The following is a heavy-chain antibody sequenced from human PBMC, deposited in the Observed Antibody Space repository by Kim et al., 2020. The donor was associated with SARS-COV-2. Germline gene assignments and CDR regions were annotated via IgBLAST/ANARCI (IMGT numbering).Heavy chain of an antibody. J-gene: IGHJ5*02. Sequence: NPNPPPTSRGNVSVDTSKNQFSLKLSSVTAADTAVYYCARADWNNNWFDPWGQGTLVTVSS. CDR3: ARADWNNNWFDP. D-gene: IGHD1-1*01. V-gene: IGHV4-59*01.